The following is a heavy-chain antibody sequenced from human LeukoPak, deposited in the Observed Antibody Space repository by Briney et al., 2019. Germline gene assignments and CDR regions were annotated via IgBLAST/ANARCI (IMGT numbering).Heavy chain of an antibody. J-gene: IGHJ4*02. CDR3: ASSGGYYYGSGSYAMAY. CDR1: GYTFTSYD. CDR2: MNPNSGNT. D-gene: IGHD3-10*01. V-gene: IGHV1-8*01. Sequence: RASVKVSCKASGYTFTSYDINWVRQATGQGLEWMGWMNPNSGNTGYAQKFQGRVTMTRNTSISTAYMELSSLRSEDTAVYYCASSGGYYYGSGSYAMAYWGQGTLVTVSS.